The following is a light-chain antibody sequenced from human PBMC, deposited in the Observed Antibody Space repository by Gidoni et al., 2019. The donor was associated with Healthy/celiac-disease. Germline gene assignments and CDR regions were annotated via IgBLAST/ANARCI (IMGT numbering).Light chain of an antibody. CDR3: QQCYSTPQT. CDR2: AAS. Sequence: DIQTTQSPSSLSASVGDRVTITCRASQSISSYLNWYQQKPGKAPKLLIYAASSLQSGVPSRFSGSGSGTDFTLTISSLQPEDFATYYCQQCYSTPQTFGGGTKVEIK. V-gene: IGKV1-39*01. J-gene: IGKJ4*01. CDR1: QSISSY.